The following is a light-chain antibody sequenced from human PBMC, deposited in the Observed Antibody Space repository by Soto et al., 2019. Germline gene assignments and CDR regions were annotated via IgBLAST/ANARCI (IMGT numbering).Light chain of an antibody. V-gene: IGKV1-5*01. Sequence: DIQMTQSPSTLSASVGDRVTITCRASQSISSWLAWYQQKPGKAPKLVIYEASILESAVPSRFSGSGSGTEFTLNISSLQPDDFAPYYCQQYNSIRGTFGQGTKVDIK. J-gene: IGKJ1*01. CDR2: EAS. CDR1: QSISSW. CDR3: QQYNSIRGT.